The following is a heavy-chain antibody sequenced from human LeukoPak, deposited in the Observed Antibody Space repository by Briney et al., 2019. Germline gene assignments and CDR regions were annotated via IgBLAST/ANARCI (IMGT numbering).Heavy chain of an antibody. Sequence: GGPLSLLCGPSGFPFHRYSMIWLRVAPGKEVDGVSSISSSNSYIYYADSVKGRFTIYRDNAKNSLYLQMNSLRAEDTAVYYCARDPLIAVAGSSLYWGQGTLVTVSS. J-gene: IGHJ4*02. CDR3: ARDPLIAVAGSSLY. V-gene: IGHV3-21*01. CDR2: ISSSNSYI. D-gene: IGHD6-19*01. CDR1: GFPFHRYS.